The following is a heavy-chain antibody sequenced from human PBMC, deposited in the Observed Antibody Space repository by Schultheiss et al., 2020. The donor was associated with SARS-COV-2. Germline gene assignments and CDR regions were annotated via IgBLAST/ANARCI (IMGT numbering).Heavy chain of an antibody. D-gene: IGHD6-13*01. Sequence: SGPTLVKPTETLTLTCTVSGFSLSNARMGVSWIRQPPGKALEWIGEINHSGSTNYNPSLKSRVTMSVDTSKNQFSLKLSSVTAADTAVYYCAREDRSSSGNNWFDPWGQGTLVTVSS. CDR1: GFSLSNARMG. CDR2: INHSGST. V-gene: IGHV4-61*01. J-gene: IGHJ5*02. CDR3: AREDRSSSGNNWFDP.